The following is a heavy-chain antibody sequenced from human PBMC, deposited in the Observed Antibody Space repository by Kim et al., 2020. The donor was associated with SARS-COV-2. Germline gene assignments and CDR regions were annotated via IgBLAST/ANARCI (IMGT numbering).Heavy chain of an antibody. J-gene: IGHJ4*02. Sequence: GGSLRLSCAASGFTFDDYAMHWVRQAPGKGLEWVSGISWNGGNIDYADSVKGRFTISRDNAKNSLYLQMNSLRAEDTALYFCAKDRTAYSSSSDYWGQGTLVTVSS. D-gene: IGHD6-6*01. CDR1: GFTFDDYA. CDR2: ISWNGGNI. V-gene: IGHV3-9*01. CDR3: AKDRTAYSSSSDY.